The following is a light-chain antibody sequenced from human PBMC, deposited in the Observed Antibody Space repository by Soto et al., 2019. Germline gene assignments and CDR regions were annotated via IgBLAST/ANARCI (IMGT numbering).Light chain of an antibody. J-gene: IGLJ2*01. Sequence: QSALTQPRSVSGSPGQSVTISCTGTSSDVGGYNYVSWYQQLPGKAPKLMIYDVSKRPSGVPDRFSGSKSGNTASLTISGLQAEDEADYSCCSYAGRNTFGGVFGGGTKLTVL. CDR3: CSYAGRNTFGGV. CDR2: DVS. V-gene: IGLV2-11*01. CDR1: SSDVGGYNY.